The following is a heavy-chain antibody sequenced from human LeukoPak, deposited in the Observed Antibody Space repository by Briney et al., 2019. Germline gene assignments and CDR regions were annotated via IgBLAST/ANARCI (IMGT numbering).Heavy chain of an antibody. J-gene: IGHJ4*02. V-gene: IGHV3-30*03. Sequence: PGGSLRLSCAASGFTFSSYGMHWVRQAPGKGLEWVAVISYDGSNKYYADSVKGRFTISRDNSKNTLYLQMNSLRAEDTAVYYCARTYYYGSGSNYYFEYWGQGTLVTVSS. CDR2: ISYDGSNK. CDR1: GFTFSSYG. CDR3: ARTYYYGSGSNYYFEY. D-gene: IGHD3-10*01.